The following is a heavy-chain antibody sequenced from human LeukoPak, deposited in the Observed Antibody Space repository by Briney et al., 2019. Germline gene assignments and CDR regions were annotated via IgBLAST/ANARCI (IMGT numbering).Heavy chain of an antibody. CDR3: ARDGYSSSWYHG. D-gene: IGHD6-13*01. Sequence: RGSLRLSCAASGFTFSSYSMNWVRQAPGKGLEWVSSISSSSSYIYYADSVKGRFTISRDKAKNSLYLQMNSLRAEDTAVYYCARDGYSSSWYHGWGQGTLVTVSS. CDR1: GFTFSSYS. CDR2: ISSSSSYI. V-gene: IGHV3-21*01. J-gene: IGHJ4*02.